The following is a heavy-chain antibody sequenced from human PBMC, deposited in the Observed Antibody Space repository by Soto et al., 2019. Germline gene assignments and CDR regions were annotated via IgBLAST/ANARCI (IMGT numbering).Heavy chain of an antibody. CDR2: IYYSGST. V-gene: IGHV4-39*01. J-gene: IGHJ5*02. CDR3: ARLGYYDFWSGRDNWFDP. D-gene: IGHD3-3*01. CDR1: GGSISSSSYY. Sequence: SETLSLTCTVSGGSISSSSYYWGWIRQPPGKGLEWIGSIYYSGSTYYNPSLKSRVTISVDTSKNQFSLKLSSVTAADTAVYYCARLGYYDFWSGRDNWFDPWGQGTLVT.